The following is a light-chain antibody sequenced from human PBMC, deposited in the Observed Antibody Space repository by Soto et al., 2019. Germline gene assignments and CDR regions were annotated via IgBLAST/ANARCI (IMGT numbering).Light chain of an antibody. J-gene: IGLJ1*01. Sequence: QCVLAQPASVSGSPGQSITISCTGASSDVGNYNYVSWYQQHPGKAPKLIIYDVSNRPSGVSNRFSGSKSGNTASLTISGLQAEDEADYYCSSYTSSTTLDVFGTGTKVTVL. CDR2: DVS. CDR1: SSDVGNYNY. CDR3: SSYTSSTTLDV. V-gene: IGLV2-14*03.